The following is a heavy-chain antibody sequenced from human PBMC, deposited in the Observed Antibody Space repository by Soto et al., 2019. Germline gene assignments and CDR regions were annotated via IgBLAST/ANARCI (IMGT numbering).Heavy chain of an antibody. CDR2: INAGNGNT. J-gene: IGHJ5*02. CDR1: GYTFTRYA. V-gene: IGHV1-3*01. CDR3: AREGFYDFWSGYYDWFDP. D-gene: IGHD3-3*01. Sequence: ASVTVSCKASGYTFTRYAMHWVRQAPGQRLEWMGWINAGNGNTKYSQKFQGRVTITRDTSASTAYMELSSLRSEDTAVYYCAREGFYDFWSGYYDWFDPWGQGTLVTVSS.